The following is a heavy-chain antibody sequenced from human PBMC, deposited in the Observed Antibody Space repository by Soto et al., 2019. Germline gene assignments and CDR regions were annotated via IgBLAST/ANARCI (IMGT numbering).Heavy chain of an antibody. Sequence: ASVKVFFKASGYTFTIYYMHWVRQAPGQGLEWMGIINPSGGSTSYAQKFQGRVTMTRDTSTSTVYMELSSLRSENTAVYFCARDSAYSNYAGAGPGGYYYGMDVWGQGTTVTVSS. V-gene: IGHV1-46*01. CDR3: ARDSAYSNYAGAGPGGYYYGMDV. CDR1: GYTFTIYY. D-gene: IGHD4-4*01. CDR2: INPSGGST. J-gene: IGHJ6*02.